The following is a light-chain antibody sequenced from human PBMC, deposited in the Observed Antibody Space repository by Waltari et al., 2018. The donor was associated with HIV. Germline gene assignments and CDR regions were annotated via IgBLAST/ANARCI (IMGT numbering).Light chain of an antibody. CDR2: GAS. J-gene: IGKJ3*01. Sequence: EIVLTQSPGTLSLSPGERATLSCRASQSVSSSYLAWYQQKPGQAPRLLIYGASSRATGIPDRFSGSGSGTDFTLTISRLEPEDFAVYYCQQYGSSPITFGPGTKVEIK. CDR1: QSVSSSY. CDR3: QQYGSSPIT. V-gene: IGKV3-20*01.